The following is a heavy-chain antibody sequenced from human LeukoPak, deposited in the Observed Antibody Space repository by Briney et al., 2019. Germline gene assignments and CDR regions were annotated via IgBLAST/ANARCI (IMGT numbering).Heavy chain of an antibody. V-gene: IGHV4-34*01. J-gene: IGHJ4*02. CDR2: INHSGST. CDR1: GGSFSGYY. Sequence: SETLSLTCAVYGGSFSGYYWSWIRQPPGKGLEWIGEINHSGSTNYNPSLKIRVTISVDTSKNQFSLKLSSVTAADTAVYYCARASQQFPEKSFDYWGQGTLVTVSS. D-gene: IGHD6-13*01. CDR3: ARASQQFPEKSFDY.